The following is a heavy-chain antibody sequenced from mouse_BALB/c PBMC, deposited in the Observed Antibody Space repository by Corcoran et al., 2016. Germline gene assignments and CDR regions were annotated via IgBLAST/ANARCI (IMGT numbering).Heavy chain of an antibody. CDR1: GYTFKNYG. Sequence: QIQLVQSGPELKKPGATVTISCTASGYTFKNYGMNRVKQAPGKGLKWMGWINTYTGEPTYADDFKGRVAFSLETSASTAYLQINNLKNEDMATYFCARGSSGYDYWGQGTTLTVSS. CDR2: INTYTGEP. D-gene: IGHD3-1*01. CDR3: ARGSSGYDY. J-gene: IGHJ2*01. V-gene: IGHV9-1*02.